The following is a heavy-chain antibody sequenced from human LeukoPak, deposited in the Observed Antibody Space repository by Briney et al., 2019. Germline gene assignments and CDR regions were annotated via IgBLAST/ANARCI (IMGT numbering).Heavy chain of an antibody. CDR1: GFPLSDYA. J-gene: IGHJ4*02. CDR2: ISGGT. V-gene: IGHV3-23*01. CDR3: AKGVSKYDFDY. D-gene: IGHD4-11*01. Sequence: HGGSLRLSCAASGFPLSDYALSWVRQAPGKGLEWVSGISGGTYDADSVRGRFTISRDNSKNTLYLQVNSLRAEDTAVYYCAKGVSKYDFDYWGQGTLVTVSS.